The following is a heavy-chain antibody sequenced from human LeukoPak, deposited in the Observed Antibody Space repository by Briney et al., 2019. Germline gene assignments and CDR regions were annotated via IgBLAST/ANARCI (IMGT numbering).Heavy chain of an antibody. Sequence: GGPLRLSCAASGFTFRDYGMHWVRQAPGKGLEWVAVIWHDGKYQNYVDSVKGRFSISRDNSKNTLSLQMNSLRDDDTAVYYCTRDISSRYFDLWGRGTRVIVSP. CDR3: TRDISSRYFDL. J-gene: IGHJ2*01. CDR2: IWHDGKYQ. CDR1: GFTFRDYG. V-gene: IGHV3-33*01. D-gene: IGHD6-13*01.